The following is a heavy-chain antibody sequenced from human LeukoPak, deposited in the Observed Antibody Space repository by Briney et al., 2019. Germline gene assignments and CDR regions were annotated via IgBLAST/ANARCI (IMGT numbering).Heavy chain of an antibody. CDR1: GFTFSSYG. V-gene: IGHV3-30*02. Sequence: PGGSLRLSCAASGFTFSSYGMHWVRQAPGKGLEWVAFIRYDGSNKYYADSVKGRFTISRDNSKNTLYLQMNSLRAEDTAVYYCAKGPPLWFGELLLFDYWGHGTLVTVSS. CDR2: IRYDGSNK. CDR3: AKGPPLWFGELLLFDY. J-gene: IGHJ4*01. D-gene: IGHD3-10*01.